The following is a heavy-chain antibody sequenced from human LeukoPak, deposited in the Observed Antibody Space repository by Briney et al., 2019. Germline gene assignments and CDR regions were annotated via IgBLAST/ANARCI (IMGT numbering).Heavy chain of an antibody. Sequence: GGSLRLSRTASGFAFGGYAMSWVRQAPGKGLEWVSSISGGSEDTYYAGSVKGRFTISRDNSKSTLYLQMNSLRAEDTAVYYCARTIAQYSNSWLYFYYGLDVWGQGTTVTVS. V-gene: IGHV3-23*01. D-gene: IGHD6-13*01. CDR3: ARTIAQYSNSWLYFYYGLDV. CDR1: GFAFGGYA. CDR2: ISGGSEDT. J-gene: IGHJ6*02.